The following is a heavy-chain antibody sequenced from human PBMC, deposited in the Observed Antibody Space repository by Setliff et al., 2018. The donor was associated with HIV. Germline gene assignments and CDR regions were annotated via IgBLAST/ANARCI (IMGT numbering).Heavy chain of an antibody. J-gene: IGHJ5*02. V-gene: IGHV7-4-1*02. CDR3: ARALYGDYGGDINWFDP. Sequence: ASVKVSCKASGYTFINYAMNWVRQAPGQGLEWMGWINTHTGSPTYAQAFTGRFVFSADTSVSTAYLQISSLKAEDTAVYYCARALYGDYGGDINWFDPWGQGTLVTV. CDR1: GYTFINYA. D-gene: IGHD4-17*01. CDR2: INTHTGSP.